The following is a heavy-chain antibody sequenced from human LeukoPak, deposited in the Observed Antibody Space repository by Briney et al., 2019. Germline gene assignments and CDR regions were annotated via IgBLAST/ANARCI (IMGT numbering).Heavy chain of an antibody. V-gene: IGHV1-8*02. Sequence: ASVKVSCKVSGHTLTDLSTHWVRQTPGGGLEWMGWMNPNSGNTGYAQKFQGRVTMTRNTSISTAYMELSSQRSEDTAVYYCASASIAAAGDWFDPWGQGTLVTVSS. CDR3: ASASIAAAGDWFDP. D-gene: IGHD6-13*01. J-gene: IGHJ5*02. CDR2: MNPNSGNT. CDR1: GHTLTDLS.